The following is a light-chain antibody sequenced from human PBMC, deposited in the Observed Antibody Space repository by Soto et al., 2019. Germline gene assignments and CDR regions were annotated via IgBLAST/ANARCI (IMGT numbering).Light chain of an antibody. V-gene: IGLV2-11*01. CDR3: CSSAGTYTFV. J-gene: IGLJ1*01. CDR1: SSDVGGSNY. Sequence: ALTQPRSVSGSPGQSVTISCTGTSSDVGGSNYVSWYQHHPGKAPKFMIYDVSKRPSGVPDRFSGSKSGNTASLTISGLQAEDEADYYCCSSAGTYTFVFGTGTKVTVL. CDR2: DVS.